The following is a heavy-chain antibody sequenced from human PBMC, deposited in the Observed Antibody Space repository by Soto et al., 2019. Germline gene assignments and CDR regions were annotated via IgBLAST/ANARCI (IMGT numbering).Heavy chain of an antibody. D-gene: IGHD6-13*01. J-gene: IGHJ5*02. Sequence: PSETLSLTFTVSGGSISSGDYYLTGIRQPPGKGLEWIGYIYYSGGTYYIPSLETRVTMSVDTSKNQFSLKLSSVTAADTAVYYCARGIIPLGASRREHWFDPWGQGTLVTVSS. CDR2: IYYSGGT. CDR3: ARGIIPLGASRREHWFDP. V-gene: IGHV4-30-4*01. CDR1: GGSISSGDYY.